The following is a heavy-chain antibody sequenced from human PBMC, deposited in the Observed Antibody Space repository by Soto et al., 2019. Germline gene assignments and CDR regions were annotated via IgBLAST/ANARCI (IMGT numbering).Heavy chain of an antibody. D-gene: IGHD2-21*02. Sequence: SQTLSLTCAISGDSVSSNNAAWNWIRQSPSRGLEWLGRTYYRSKWYNHYAVSVKSRITVNPDTSKNQFSLQLNSVTDEDTAIYYCASEALCGADCYFFEYWGPGTLVTVSS. CDR3: ASEALCGADCYFFEY. V-gene: IGHV6-1*01. CDR2: TYYRSKWYN. CDR1: GDSVSSNNAA. J-gene: IGHJ4*02.